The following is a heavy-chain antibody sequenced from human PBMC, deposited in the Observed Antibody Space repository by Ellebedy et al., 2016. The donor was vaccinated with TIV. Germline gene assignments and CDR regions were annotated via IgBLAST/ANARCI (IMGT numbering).Heavy chain of an antibody. CDR3: AKGRGGGSDSSAPRYYFYD. D-gene: IGHD3-22*01. CDR1: GFTFSSYA. J-gene: IGHJ4*02. V-gene: IGHV3-23*01. Sequence: PGGSLRLSCAASGFTFSSYAMSWVRKAPGKGLEWVSTISNTGSRTYYANSVEGRFIISRDNSKKTLYLQMNSLRAEDTAVYYCAKGRGGGSDSSAPRYYFYDWGLGTLVTVSS. CDR2: ISNTGSRT.